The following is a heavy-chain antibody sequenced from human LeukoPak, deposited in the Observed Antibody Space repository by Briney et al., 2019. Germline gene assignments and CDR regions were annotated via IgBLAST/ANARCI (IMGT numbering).Heavy chain of an antibody. CDR2: FYYSGST. V-gene: IGHV4-59*01. CDR3: ARSIAAAGTTVDWFDP. J-gene: IGHJ5*02. Sequence: PSETLSLTCTVSGGSISSYYWSWIRQPPGKGLEWIGYFYYSGSTNYNPSLKSRVTISVDTSKNQFFLKLSSVTAADTAVYYCARSIAAAGTTVDWFDPWGQGTLVTVSS. D-gene: IGHD6-13*01. CDR1: GGSISSYY.